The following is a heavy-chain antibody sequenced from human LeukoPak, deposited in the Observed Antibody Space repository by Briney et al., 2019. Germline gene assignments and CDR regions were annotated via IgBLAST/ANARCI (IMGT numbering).Heavy chain of an antibody. CDR1: GFTFSSYA. CDR3: ARVRKQWLSQDAFGI. CDR2: ISYDGSNK. V-gene: IGHV3-30*04. J-gene: IGHJ3*02. D-gene: IGHD6-19*01. Sequence: GGSLRLSCAASGFTFSSYAMHWVRQAPGKGLEWVAVISYDGSNKYYADSVKGRFTISRDDSKNTLYLQMNSLRAEDTAVYYCARVRKQWLSQDAFGIWGQGTMVTVSS.